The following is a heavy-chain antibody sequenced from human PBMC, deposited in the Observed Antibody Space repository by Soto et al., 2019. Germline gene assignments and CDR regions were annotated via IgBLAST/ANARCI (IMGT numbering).Heavy chain of an antibody. D-gene: IGHD4-4*01. CDR1: GFTFSSYG. J-gene: IGHJ4*02. Sequence: GGSLRLSCAASGFTFSSYGMHWVRQAPGKGLEWVAVIWYDGSNKYYADSVKGRFTISRDNSKNTLYLQMNSLRAEDTAVYYCARDRLFGMTTDISGLDYWGQGTLVTVSS. CDR2: IWYDGSNK. V-gene: IGHV3-33*01. CDR3: ARDRLFGMTTDISGLDY.